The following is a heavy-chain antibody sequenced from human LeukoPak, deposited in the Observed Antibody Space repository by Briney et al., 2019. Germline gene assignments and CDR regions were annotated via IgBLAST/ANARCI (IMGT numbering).Heavy chain of an antibody. D-gene: IGHD3-10*01. J-gene: IGHJ6*03. V-gene: IGHV3-21*01. CDR2: ISSSSSYI. CDR1: GFTFSSYS. Sequence: NPGGSLRLSCAASGFTFSSYSMNWVRQAPGKGLEWVSSISSSSSYIYYADSVKGRFTISRDNAKNSLYLQMNSLRAEDTAVYYCASAGDYYYYYYMDVWGKGTTVTVSS. CDR3: ASAGDYYYYYYMDV.